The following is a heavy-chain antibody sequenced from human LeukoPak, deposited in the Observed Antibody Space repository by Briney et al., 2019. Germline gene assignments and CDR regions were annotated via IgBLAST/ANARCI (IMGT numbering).Heavy chain of an antibody. J-gene: IGHJ4*02. CDR3: ARGFPSKHYYDSSGYYYSPSSGYFDY. D-gene: IGHD3-22*01. Sequence: SETLSLTCTVSGGSISSSSYYWGWIRQPPGKGLEWIGSIYYSGSTYYNPSLKSRVTISVDTSKNQFSLKLSSVTAADTAVYYCARGFPSKHYYDSSGYYYSPSSGYFDYWGQGTLVTVSS. CDR1: GGSISSSSYY. CDR2: IYYSGST. V-gene: IGHV4-39*07.